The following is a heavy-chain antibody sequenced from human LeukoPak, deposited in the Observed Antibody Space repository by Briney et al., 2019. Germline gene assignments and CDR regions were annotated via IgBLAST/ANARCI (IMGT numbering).Heavy chain of an antibody. CDR2: ISGSGGST. V-gene: IGHV3-23*01. CDR3: AKDSDYALDY. Sequence: PGGSLRLSCAASGFTFSRYSMNWVRQAPGKGLEWVSAISGSGGSTYYADSVKGRFTISRDNSKNTLYLQMNSLRAEDTAVYYCAKDSDYALDYWGQGTLVTVSS. CDR1: GFTFSRYS. D-gene: IGHD3-16*01. J-gene: IGHJ4*02.